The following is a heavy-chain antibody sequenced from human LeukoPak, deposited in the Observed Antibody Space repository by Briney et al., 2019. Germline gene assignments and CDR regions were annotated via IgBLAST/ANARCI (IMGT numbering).Heavy chain of an antibody. CDR1: GGSISSYY. J-gene: IGHJ5*02. D-gene: IGHD3-22*01. Sequence: SETLSLTCTVSGGSISSYYWSWIRQPAGKGLEWIGRIYTSGSTNYNPSLKSRVTMSVDTSKNQFSLKLSSVTAADTAVYYCARAYDSSGYYYTQGWFDPWGQGTLVTVSS. CDR3: ARAYDSSGYYYTQGWFDP. CDR2: IYTSGST. V-gene: IGHV4-4*07.